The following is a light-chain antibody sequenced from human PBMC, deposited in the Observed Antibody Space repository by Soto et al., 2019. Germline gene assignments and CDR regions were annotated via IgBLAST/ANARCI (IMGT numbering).Light chain of an antibody. CDR2: KVS. CDR3: MQATHWPPT. J-gene: IGKJ1*01. Sequence: DVVMTQSPLSLPVTLGPPASISCRSSQRLVNSDGHTFLNWFQQRPGQSPRRLIYKVSNRDYGVPYRVRGSGSGADFTLSISRVEAEDVGRYSCMQATHWPPTFGQGTKVEI. V-gene: IGKV2-30*01. CDR1: QRLVNSDGHTF.